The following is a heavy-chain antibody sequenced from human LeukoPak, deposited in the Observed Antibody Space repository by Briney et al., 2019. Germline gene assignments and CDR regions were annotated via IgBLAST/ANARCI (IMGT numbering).Heavy chain of an antibody. V-gene: IGHV3-21*06. CDR2: ISSTSNYI. D-gene: IGHD3-22*01. J-gene: IGHJ4*02. Sequence: PGGSLRLSCAASGFTFSSYNMNWVRQAPGKGLEWVSSISSTSNYIFYADSVKGRFTISRDNAKNSLYLQMNSLRAEDTAVYYCAKRVSLNYYDSSGPSYWGQGTLVTVSS. CDR1: GFTFSSYN. CDR3: AKRVSLNYYDSSGPSY.